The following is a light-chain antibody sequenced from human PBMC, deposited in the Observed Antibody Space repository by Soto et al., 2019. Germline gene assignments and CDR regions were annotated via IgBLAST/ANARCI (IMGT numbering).Light chain of an antibody. V-gene: IGKV1-27*01. J-gene: IGKJ4*01. Sequence: DIQMTQSPSSLSASVGDRVTITCRASQGISNYLAWYQQKPGKVPTLLIYAASTLQSGVPSRFSGSGSGTHFTLTISSLQPEDVATYYCQKYNSGHSLTFGGGTKVELK. CDR2: AAS. CDR3: QKYNSGHSLT. CDR1: QGISNY.